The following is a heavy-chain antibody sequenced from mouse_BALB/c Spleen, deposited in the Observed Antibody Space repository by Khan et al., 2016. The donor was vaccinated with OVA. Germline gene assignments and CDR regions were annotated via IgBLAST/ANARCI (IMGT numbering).Heavy chain of an antibody. CDR2: ISYSGST. V-gene: IGHV3-2*02. D-gene: IGHD2-3*01. CDR3: ARDGYRYNDAMDY. J-gene: IGHJ4*01. Sequence: EVTLLESGPGLVKPSQSLSLTCTVTGYSLTSDYAWNWIRQFPGNKLEWMGYISYSGSTNYNPALKSRISITRDPSKNQFFLQLNSVTTEDTATYDCARDGYRYNDAMDYWGQGTSVTVSS. CDR1: GYSLTSDYA.